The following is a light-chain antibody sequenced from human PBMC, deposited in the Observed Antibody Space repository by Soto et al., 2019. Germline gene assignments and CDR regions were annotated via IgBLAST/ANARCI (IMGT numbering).Light chain of an antibody. CDR1: QSVSSSY. Sequence: EIVLTQSPGTLSLSPGERATLSCRASQSVSSSYLAWYQQKPGQAPRLLIYGASSRATGIPARFSGSGSGTDFTLTISRLEPEDFVVYYCQQYGSSPGTFGQGTKVEIK. CDR2: GAS. J-gene: IGKJ1*01. CDR3: QQYGSSPGT. V-gene: IGKV3-20*01.